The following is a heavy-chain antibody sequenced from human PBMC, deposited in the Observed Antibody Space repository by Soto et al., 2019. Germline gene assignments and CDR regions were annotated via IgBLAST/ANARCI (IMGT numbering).Heavy chain of an antibody. CDR1: GGSISSYY. CDR2: IYYSGST. V-gene: IGHV4-59*08. J-gene: IGHJ5*02. Sequence: SETQSLTYTVSGGSISSYYGSWIRQPPGKGLEWIGYIYYSGSTNYNPSLKSRVTISVDTSKNQFSLKLSSVTAADTAVYYCALTYYYDSSGSRLGWFDPWGQGTLVTVSS. D-gene: IGHD3-22*01. CDR3: ALTYYYDSSGSRLGWFDP.